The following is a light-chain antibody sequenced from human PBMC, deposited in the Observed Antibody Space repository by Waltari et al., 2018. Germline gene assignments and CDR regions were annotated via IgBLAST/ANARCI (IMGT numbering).Light chain of an antibody. Sequence: QAVVTQEPSLTVSPGGTVTLTCGSSTGAVTSGHYPYWFHQKPGQAPRTLIYDTSNKHAWKPAGLSGALLGGKAALTLSGAQPEDEAEYYCLLYYSGVRVFGGGTKLTVL. CDR3: LLYYSGVRV. J-gene: IGLJ3*02. CDR2: DTS. CDR1: TGAVTSGHY. V-gene: IGLV7-46*01.